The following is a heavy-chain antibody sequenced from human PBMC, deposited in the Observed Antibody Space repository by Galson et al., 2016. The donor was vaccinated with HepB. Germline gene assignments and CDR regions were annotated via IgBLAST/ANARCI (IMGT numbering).Heavy chain of an antibody. D-gene: IGHD5-18*01. CDR2: IYTDGRT. J-gene: IGHJ4*02. Sequence: SLRLSCATSGISVSRDYMSWVRQAPGKGLEWVSVIYTDGRTFYSDSVRGRFTISRDDSKNTLYLQMNSLRAEETAVYYCVREVGGDRYGIDHWGQGTLVTVSS. CDR3: VREVGGDRYGIDH. V-gene: IGHV3-66*01. CDR1: GISVSRDY.